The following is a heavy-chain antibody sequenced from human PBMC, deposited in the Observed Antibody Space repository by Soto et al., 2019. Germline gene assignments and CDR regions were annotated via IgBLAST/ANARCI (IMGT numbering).Heavy chain of an antibody. V-gene: IGHV4-61*01. Sequence: TLSLTCTVSGASVNNRNYHWSWIRQPPGRGLEWVGQVQYGRSSEFDSSSLKSRLTLSIDASKNQFSLKLSSVTAADTAVYYCARQRYDILTGHYNYGMDVWGQGTTVTVSS. CDR1: GASVNNRNYH. J-gene: IGHJ6*02. D-gene: IGHD3-9*01. CDR3: ARQRYDILTGHYNYGMDV. CDR2: VQYGRSS.